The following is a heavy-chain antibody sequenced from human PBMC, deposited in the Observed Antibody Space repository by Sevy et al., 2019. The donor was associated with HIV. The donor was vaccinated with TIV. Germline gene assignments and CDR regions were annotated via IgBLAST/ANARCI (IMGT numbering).Heavy chain of an antibody. CDR3: ARSTPGVVVPGAPSWFDP. CDR1: DGSFSGYY. CDR2: INDSGIT. J-gene: IGHJ5*02. Sequence: SETLSLTCAVHDGSFSGYYWNWIRQLPGKGLEWIGEINDSGITYYNPSLKSRVTISVDTSKNQFSLKLNSVTAADTAVSICARSTPGVVVPGAPSWFDPWGQGTLVTVSS. V-gene: IGHV4-34*01. D-gene: IGHD2-2*01.